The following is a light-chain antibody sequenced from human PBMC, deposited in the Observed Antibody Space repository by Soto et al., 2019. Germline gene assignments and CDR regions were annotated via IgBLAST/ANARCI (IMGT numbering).Light chain of an antibody. CDR3: ETWDSNTRV. V-gene: IGLV4-60*02. CDR1: SGHSSYS. CDR2: VEGSGSY. Sequence: QLVLTQSSSASASLGSSLKLTCTLSSGHSSYSIAWHQQQPEKAPRYLMKVEGSGSYNKESGVPDRFSGSSSGTDRYLTISNLQFEDEADYYCETWDSNTRVFGGGTKLTVL. J-gene: IGLJ3*02.